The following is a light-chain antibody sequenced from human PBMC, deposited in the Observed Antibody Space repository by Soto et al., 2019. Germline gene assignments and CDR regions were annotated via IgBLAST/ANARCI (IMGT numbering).Light chain of an antibody. V-gene: IGLV1-40*01. Sequence: QSVLTQPPSASGAPGQRVTISCTGSSSNIGAGYDVHWYQQLPETAPKLLIYGNSNRPSGVPDRFSGPKSGTSASLAITGLQAEDEADYYCQSYDSSLSGVVFGGGTKLTVL. J-gene: IGLJ2*01. CDR2: GNS. CDR1: SSNIGAGYD. CDR3: QSYDSSLSGVV.